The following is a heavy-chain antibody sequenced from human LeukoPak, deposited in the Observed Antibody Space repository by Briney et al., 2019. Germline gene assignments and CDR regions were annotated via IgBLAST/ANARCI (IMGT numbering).Heavy chain of an antibody. CDR3: ARDQYGFDY. V-gene: IGHV4-59*12. J-gene: IGHJ4*02. D-gene: IGHD4-17*01. Sequence: SETLSLTCTVSGDSISSNFWSWIRQSPGKGLEWVGEIYHSGSTNYNPSLKSRVTISVDKSKNQFSLKLSSVTAADTAVYYCARDQYGFDYWGQGTLVTVSS. CDR1: GDSISSNF. CDR2: IYHSGST.